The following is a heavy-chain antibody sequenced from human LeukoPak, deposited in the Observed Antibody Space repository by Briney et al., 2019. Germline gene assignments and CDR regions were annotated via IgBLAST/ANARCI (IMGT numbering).Heavy chain of an antibody. V-gene: IGHV3-74*01. CDR3: ARKRYFDWLIDY. Sequence: GGSLRLSCAAPGFTFSSYWMHWVRQAPGKGLVWVSRINSDGSSTSYADSVKGRFTISRDNAKNTLYPQMNSLRAEDTAVYYCARKRYFDWLIDYWGQGTLVTVSS. CDR2: INSDGSST. D-gene: IGHD3-9*01. CDR1: GFTFSSYW. J-gene: IGHJ4*02.